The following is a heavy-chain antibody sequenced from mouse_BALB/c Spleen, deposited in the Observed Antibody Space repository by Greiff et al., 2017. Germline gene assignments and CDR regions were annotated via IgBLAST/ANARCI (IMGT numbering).Heavy chain of an antibody. CDR2: ILPGSGST. J-gene: IGHJ3*01. CDR1: GYTFSSYW. D-gene: IGHD4-1*01. CDR3: ARSFPSGTPFAY. V-gene: IGHV1-9*01. Sequence: VQLQQSGAELMKPGASVKISCKATGYTFSSYWIEWVKQRPGHGLEWIGEILPGSGSTNYNEKFKGKATFTADTSSNTAYMQLSSLTSEDSAVYYCARSFPSGTPFAYWGQGTLVTVSA.